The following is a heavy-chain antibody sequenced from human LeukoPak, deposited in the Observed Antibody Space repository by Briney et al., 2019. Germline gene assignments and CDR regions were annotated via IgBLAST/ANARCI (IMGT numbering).Heavy chain of an antibody. V-gene: IGHV3-11*01. D-gene: IGHD3-10*01. CDR2: ISTTGITM. Sequence: GGSLRLSCAASGFTFSDYYMSWIRQAPGKGLEWVSYISTTGITMYHADSVKGRFTISRDNSKNTLYLQMNSLRAEDTAVYYCAKFKTSSYYYGSGDNWFDPWGQGTLVTVSS. CDR3: AKFKTSSYYYGSGDNWFDP. CDR1: GFTFSDYY. J-gene: IGHJ5*02.